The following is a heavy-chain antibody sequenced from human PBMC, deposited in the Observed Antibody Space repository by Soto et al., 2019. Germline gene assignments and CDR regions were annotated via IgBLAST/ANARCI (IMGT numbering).Heavy chain of an antibody. CDR3: AISQDRGGRTTFIY. V-gene: IGHV1-2*02. J-gene: IGHJ4*02. D-gene: IGHD3-16*01. Sequence: ASVKVSCKASGYIFSDYYMHWVRQAPVQGFEWMGWINPKSGGTKYAQNFQGRVTMTRDTSISTAYIELNSLRAEDTALYYCAISQDRGGRTTFIYWGQGTQVTVSS. CDR1: GYIFSDYY. CDR2: INPKSGGT.